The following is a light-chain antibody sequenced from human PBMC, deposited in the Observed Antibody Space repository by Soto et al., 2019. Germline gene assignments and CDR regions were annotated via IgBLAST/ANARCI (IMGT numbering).Light chain of an antibody. J-gene: IGKJ1*01. V-gene: IGKV3-20*01. CDR3: QQYSSLPQT. CDR2: GAS. CDR1: QSVSSY. Sequence: EIVLTQSPATLSLSPVERATLSCRASQSVSSYLAWYQQKPGQAPRLLIYGASTRATGIPARFSGSGSGTDFTLTISRLEPEDFAVYFCQQYSSLPQTFGQGTKVDIK.